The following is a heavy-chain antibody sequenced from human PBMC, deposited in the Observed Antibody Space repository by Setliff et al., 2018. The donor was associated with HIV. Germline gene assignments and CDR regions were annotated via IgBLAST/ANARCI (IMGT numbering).Heavy chain of an antibody. Sequence: PGGSLRLSCAASGYTFSSYWMAWVRQCPGKGLEWVANIQQHGSEIHYVASVEGRFTISRDNSKNVVYLQMNSLTAEDAAIYYCARRTLGFDAAGALDYWGQGTLVTVSS. CDR2: IQQHGSEI. V-gene: IGHV3-7*05. CDR1: GYTFSSYW. CDR3: ARRTLGFDAAGALDY. D-gene: IGHD2-15*01. J-gene: IGHJ4*02.